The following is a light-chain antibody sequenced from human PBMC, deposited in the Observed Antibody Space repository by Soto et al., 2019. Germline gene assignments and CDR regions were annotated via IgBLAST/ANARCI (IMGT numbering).Light chain of an antibody. CDR1: QSVSSSY. J-gene: IGKJ3*01. V-gene: IGKV3-20*01. CDR2: GAS. CDR3: QQYGSSPPYT. Sequence: EIVLTQSPGTLSLSPGERATLSCRASQSVSSSYLAWYQQKPGQAPRLLIYGASSRATGIPDRFSGSGSGTDFTLTISRLEPEYFAVYYCQQYGSSPPYTFGPGTKVDIQ.